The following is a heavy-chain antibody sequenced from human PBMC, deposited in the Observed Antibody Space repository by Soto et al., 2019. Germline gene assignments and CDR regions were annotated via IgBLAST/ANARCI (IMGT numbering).Heavy chain of an antibody. CDR1: GGTFSRYA. CDR3: ARSNGATIRGLDY. V-gene: IGHV1-69*01. D-gene: IGHD5-12*01. Sequence: QVQLVQSGAEVKKPGSSVKVSCKASGGTFSRYAIGWVRQAPGQGLEWLGGFIPIFGPANYAQKFQGRVTITADESTSTAYMELTGLRSEDTAVYYCARSNGATIRGLDYWGQGTLVTVSS. CDR2: FIPIFGPA. J-gene: IGHJ4*02.